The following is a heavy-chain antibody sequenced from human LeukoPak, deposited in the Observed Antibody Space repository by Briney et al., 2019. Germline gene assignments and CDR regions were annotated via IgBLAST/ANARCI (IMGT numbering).Heavy chain of an antibody. D-gene: IGHD4-17*01. J-gene: IGHJ4*02. CDR1: GGSISSSSYY. V-gene: IGHV4-39*01. CDR3: ARGDYGDYRVYFDY. Sequence: SSETLSLTCAVSGGSISSSSYYWGWIRQPPGKGLEWIGRSYYSGSTYYNPSLKSRVTISVDTSKNQFSLKLSSVTAADTAVYYCARGDYGDYRVYFDYWGQGTLVTVSS. CDR2: SYYSGST.